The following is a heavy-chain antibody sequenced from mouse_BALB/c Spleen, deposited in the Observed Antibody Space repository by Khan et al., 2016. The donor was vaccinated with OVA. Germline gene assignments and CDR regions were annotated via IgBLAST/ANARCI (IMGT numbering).Heavy chain of an antibody. CDR1: GYSITSGYG. D-gene: IGHD1-2*01. Sequence: EVELVESGPGLVKPSQSLSLTCTVTGYSITSGYGWNWIRQFPGNKLEWMGYISYSGSTNYNPSLKSRISITRDTSKNQFFLQLNSVTTEDTATYYCARTARIKYWGKGTTRTVSS. J-gene: IGHJ2*01. V-gene: IGHV3-2*02. CDR2: ISYSGST. CDR3: ARTARIKY.